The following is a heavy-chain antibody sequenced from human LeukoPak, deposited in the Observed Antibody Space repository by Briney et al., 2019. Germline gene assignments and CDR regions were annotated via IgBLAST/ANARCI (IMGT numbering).Heavy chain of an antibody. J-gene: IGHJ4*02. D-gene: IGHD6-19*01. CDR1: GGSISSYY. CDR3: ARYSSGWYYFDY. CDR2: IYYSGST. Sequence: SETLSLTCTVSGGSISSYYWSWIRQPPGKGLEWIGYIYYSGSTYYNPSLKSRVTISVDTSKNQFSLKLSSVTAADTAVYYCARYSSGWYYFDYWGQGTLVTVSS. V-gene: IGHV4-59*08.